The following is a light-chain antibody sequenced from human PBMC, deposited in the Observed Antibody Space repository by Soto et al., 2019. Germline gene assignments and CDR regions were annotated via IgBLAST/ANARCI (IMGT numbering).Light chain of an antibody. J-gene: IGKJ1*01. Sequence: TLSLSPGRRATLSCRASQSVSSKLAWYQQRPGQAPRLLIYSASTRATGIPARFSGSGSGTEFTLTISSLQSEDFAVYYCHQYNHWLTWTFGQGTKVDIK. CDR3: HQYNHWLTWT. CDR1: QSVSSK. V-gene: IGKV3-15*01. CDR2: SAS.